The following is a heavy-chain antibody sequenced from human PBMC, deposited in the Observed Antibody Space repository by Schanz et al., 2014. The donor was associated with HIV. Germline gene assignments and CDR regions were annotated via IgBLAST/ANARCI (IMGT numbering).Heavy chain of an antibody. CDR3: ARDRMVYAQAPLYYFDY. CDR2: IWYDGSNK. J-gene: IGHJ4*02. Sequence: QVQLVESGGGVVQPGKSLRLSCVASGFAFDNYAMHWVRQAPGKGLEWVAVIWYDGSNKYYADSVKGRFTISRDNSKNTLYLQMNSLRAEDTAVYYCARDRMVYAQAPLYYFDYWGQGTLVTVSS. CDR1: GFAFDNYA. V-gene: IGHV3-33*01. D-gene: IGHD2-8*01.